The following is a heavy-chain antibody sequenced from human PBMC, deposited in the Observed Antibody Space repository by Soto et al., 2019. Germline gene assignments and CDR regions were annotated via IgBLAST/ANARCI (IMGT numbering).Heavy chain of an antibody. V-gene: IGHV4-39*01. J-gene: IGHJ6*02. CDR1: GSSISSSSYY. CDR3: ARGGIGWYGYYCYGMDF. Sequence: SATLSLTCTLSGSSISSSSYYWGWIRQPPGKGLEWIGSIYYSGSTYYNPSLKSRVTISVDTSKNQFSLKLSSVTAADTAVYYCARGGIGWYGYYCYGMDFWGQGSSVIVS. D-gene: IGHD6-19*01. CDR2: IYYSGST.